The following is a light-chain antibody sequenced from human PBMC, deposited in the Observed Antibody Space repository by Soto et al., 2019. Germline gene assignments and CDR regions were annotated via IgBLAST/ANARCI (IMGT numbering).Light chain of an antibody. CDR1: NSDIGSYNL. CDR2: EVS. CDR3: SSYTSSSTLV. Sequence: QSALTQPASVSGSPGQSITISCTGTNSDIGSYNLVSWYQQHPGKAPKFLIYEVSNRPSGVSNRFSGSKSGNTASLTISGLQAEDEADYYCSSYTSSSTLVFGTGTKVTVL. J-gene: IGLJ1*01. V-gene: IGLV2-14*02.